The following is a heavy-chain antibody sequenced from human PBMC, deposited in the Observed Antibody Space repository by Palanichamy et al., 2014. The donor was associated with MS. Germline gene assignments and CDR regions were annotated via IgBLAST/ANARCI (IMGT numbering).Heavy chain of an antibody. CDR1: GFTFRDYW. Sequence: EVQLVESGGGLVQPGGSLRLSCVVSGFTFRDYWMSWVRQAPGKGLEWVANINKDGSEKHYEDSVRGRFTISRDNAKNSLYLQMSSLRVEDTAVYYCARDNSGDGWYYWGQGTLVPVSS. V-gene: IGHV3-7*03. J-gene: IGHJ4*02. CDR3: ARDNSGDGWYY. D-gene: IGHD5-24*01. CDR2: INKDGSEK.